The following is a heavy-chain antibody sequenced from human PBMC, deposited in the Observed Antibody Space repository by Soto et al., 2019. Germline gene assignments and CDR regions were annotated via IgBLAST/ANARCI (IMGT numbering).Heavy chain of an antibody. J-gene: IGHJ4*02. CDR3: ARVDDGSGSYYNMLAYY. CDR2: ISSSSSTI. V-gene: IGHV3-48*02. D-gene: IGHD3-10*01. Sequence: GGSLRLSCAASGFTFSSYSMNWVRQAPGKGLEWVSYISSSSSTIYYADSVKGRFTISRDNAKNSLYLQMNSLRDEDTAVYYCARVDDGSGSYYNMLAYYWGQGTLVTVSS. CDR1: GFTFSSYS.